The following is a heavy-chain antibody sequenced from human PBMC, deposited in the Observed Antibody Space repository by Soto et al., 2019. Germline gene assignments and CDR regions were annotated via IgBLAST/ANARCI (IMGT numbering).Heavy chain of an antibody. Sequence: EVHLLESGGGLVQPGGSLRLFCAASGFSFNSYAMNWVRQAPGKGLEWVAAISGSGGDTYYADSVRGRFTISRDNSKNTLYLQMNSLRAEDTAVFFCTIRTLWRGFEPWGQGTLVTVSS. V-gene: IGHV3-23*01. CDR3: TIRTLWRGFEP. CDR1: GFSFNSYA. D-gene: IGHD2-21*01. J-gene: IGHJ5*02. CDR2: ISGSGGDT.